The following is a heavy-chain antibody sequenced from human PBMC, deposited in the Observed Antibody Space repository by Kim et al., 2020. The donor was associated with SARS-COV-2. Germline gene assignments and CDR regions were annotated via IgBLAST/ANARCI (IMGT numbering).Heavy chain of an antibody. Sequence: SETLSLTCAVYGGSFSGYYWSWIRQPPGKGLEWIGEINHSGSTNYNPSLKSRVTISVDTSKNQFSLKLSSVTAADTAVYYCARGLNGGVVIHYYYYYYMDVWGKGTTVTVSS. D-gene: IGHD3-3*01. J-gene: IGHJ6*03. V-gene: IGHV4-34*01. CDR3: ARGLNGGVVIHYYYYYYMDV. CDR2: INHSGST. CDR1: GGSFSGYY.